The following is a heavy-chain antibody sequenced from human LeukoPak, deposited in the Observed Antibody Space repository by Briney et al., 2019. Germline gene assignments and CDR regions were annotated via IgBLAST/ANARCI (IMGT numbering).Heavy chain of an antibody. V-gene: IGHV1-2*06. J-gene: IGHJ4*02. D-gene: IGHD1-26*01. CDR2: INPNSGGT. CDR1: GYTFTGYY. Sequence: ASVTVSRKASGYTFTGYYMHWVRQAPGQGLEWMGRINPNSGGTNYAQKFQGRVTKTRDTTTSTAYMELSRLRSDDTAVYYCARGVRGSFQPLVYWGQGTLVTVSS. CDR3: ARGVRGSFQPLVY.